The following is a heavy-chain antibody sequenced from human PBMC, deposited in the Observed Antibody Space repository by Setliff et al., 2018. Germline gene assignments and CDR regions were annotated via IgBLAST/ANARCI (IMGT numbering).Heavy chain of an antibody. CDR3: ATRGYSSGWYYFDY. Sequence: ASVKVSCKVSGYTLTELSRHWVRQAPGKGLEWMGGFDPEDGETIYAQKFQGRVTMTEDTSTDTAYMELSSLRSEDTAVYYCATRGYSSGWYYFDYWGQGTLVTAPQ. V-gene: IGHV1-24*01. D-gene: IGHD6-19*01. CDR2: FDPEDGET. J-gene: IGHJ4*02. CDR1: GYTLTELS.